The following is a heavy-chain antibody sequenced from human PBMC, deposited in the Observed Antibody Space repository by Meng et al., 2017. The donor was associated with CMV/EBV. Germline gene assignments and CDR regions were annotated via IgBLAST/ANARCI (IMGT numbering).Heavy chain of an antibody. V-gene: IGHV6-1*01. Sequence: SETLSLTCAISGDSVSSNSAAWNWIRQSPSRGLEWLGRTYYRPKWYNDYAVSVKSRITINPDTSKNQFSLQLNSVTPEDTAVYYCARDHGVGATYYYYYGMDVWGQGTTVTVSS. D-gene: IGHD1-26*01. CDR2: TYYRPKWYN. CDR1: GDSVSSNSAA. CDR3: ARDHGVGATYYYYYGMDV. J-gene: IGHJ6*02.